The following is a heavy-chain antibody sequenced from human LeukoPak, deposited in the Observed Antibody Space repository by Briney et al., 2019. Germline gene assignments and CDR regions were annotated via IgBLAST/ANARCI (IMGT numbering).Heavy chain of an antibody. J-gene: IGHJ4*02. CDR2: NYCSGSY. CDR3: ARLGEGTTYYYDSSGYYLGY. CDR1: GFSISSSSLH. D-gene: IGHD3-22*01. V-gene: IGHV4-39*01. Sequence: SETLSLTCTVSGFSISSSSLHWVRLPPPQGKGWVWIGNNYCSGSYYYTPSLKSRVTISVDTSKNQFSLRLSSVTAADAAVYYCARLGEGTTYYYDSSGYYLGYWGQGTLVTVSS.